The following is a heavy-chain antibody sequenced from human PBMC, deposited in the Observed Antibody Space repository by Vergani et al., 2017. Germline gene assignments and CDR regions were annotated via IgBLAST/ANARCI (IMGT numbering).Heavy chain of an antibody. CDR2: IDRTGRT. Sequence: QVQLQESGPRLVKPSETLSLICSVSGYSISSGYFWGWIRQSPGKGLEWLGTIDRTGRTHLSPSLKSRLTISVDTTKNPFSLRLTSATAADTAVYYCARSRIYYGAGSPDYWGQGTLVTVSS. CDR3: ARSRIYYGAGSPDY. V-gene: IGHV4-38-2*02. D-gene: IGHD3-10*01. CDR1: GYSISSGYF. J-gene: IGHJ4*02.